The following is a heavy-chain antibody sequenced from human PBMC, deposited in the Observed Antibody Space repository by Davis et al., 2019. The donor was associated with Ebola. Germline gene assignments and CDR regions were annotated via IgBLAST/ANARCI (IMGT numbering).Heavy chain of an antibody. D-gene: IGHD3-3*01. CDR3: ARGLRFLEWLLLTPGFDY. J-gene: IGHJ4*02. CDR2: IYYSGST. Sequence: ESLKISCTVSGGSISSYYWSWIRQPPGKGLEWVGYIYYSGSTNYNPSLKSRVTISVDTSKNQFSLKLSSVTAADTAVYYCARGLRFLEWLLLTPGFDYWGQGTLVTVSS. V-gene: IGHV4-59*12. CDR1: GGSISSYY.